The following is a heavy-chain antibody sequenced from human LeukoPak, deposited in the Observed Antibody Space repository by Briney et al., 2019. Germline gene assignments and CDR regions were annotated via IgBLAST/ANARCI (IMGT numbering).Heavy chain of an antibody. Sequence: SETLSLTCTVSGGSISTYYWNWIRLPPGKGLEWIGYFSYGGSTRYNPSLVSRVSISVDTSEKQFSLELRSVTAADTAVYYCARADYSGYDQRFDHWGQGTLVTVSS. J-gene: IGHJ4*02. V-gene: IGHV4-59*01. CDR3: ARADYSGYDQRFDH. CDR2: FSYGGST. D-gene: IGHD5-12*01. CDR1: GGSISTYY.